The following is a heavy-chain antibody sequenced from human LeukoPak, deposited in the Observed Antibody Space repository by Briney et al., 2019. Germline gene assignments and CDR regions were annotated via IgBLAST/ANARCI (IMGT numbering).Heavy chain of an antibody. J-gene: IGHJ3*02. V-gene: IGHV3-13*01. CDR1: GFTFSTYD. CDR3: ARGIFCNTTSCFTVRAFEI. CDR2: IGTQGDT. D-gene: IGHD2-2*02. Sequence: GGSLRLSCAASGFTFSTYDMHWVRQGTGEGLEWVSGIGTQGDTHYPDSVKGRFIISRENADNSLYLQMNSLRAGDTAVYYCARGIFCNTTSCFTVRAFEIWGQGTMVTVSS.